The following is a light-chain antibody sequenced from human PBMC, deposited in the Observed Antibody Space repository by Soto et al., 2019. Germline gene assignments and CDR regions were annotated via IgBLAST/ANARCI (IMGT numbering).Light chain of an antibody. CDR1: SSDVGGYNY. Sequence: QSALTQPASVSGSPGQSITISCTGTSSDVGGYNYVSWYQQHPGKAPKLMIYDVINRPSGVSNRFSGSKSGSTASLTISGLQAEDDADYYCSSFTSSSTYVFGTGTKVTVL. V-gene: IGLV2-14*03. CDR2: DVI. J-gene: IGLJ1*01. CDR3: SSFTSSSTYV.